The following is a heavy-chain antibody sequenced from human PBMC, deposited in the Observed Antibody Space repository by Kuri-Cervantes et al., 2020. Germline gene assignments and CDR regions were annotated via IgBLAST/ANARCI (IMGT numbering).Heavy chain of an antibody. CDR1: GGTFSSYA. J-gene: IGHJ5*02. Sequence: SVKVSCKASGGTFSSYAISWVRQAPGQGLEWMGGIIPIFGTANYAQKFQGRVTTTADESTSTAYMELSSLRSEDTAVYYCARDRQYQPSTEWGFNWFDPWGQGTLVTVSS. CDR2: IIPIFGTA. CDR3: ARDRQYQPSTEWGFNWFDP. V-gene: IGHV1-69*13. D-gene: IGHD2-2*01.